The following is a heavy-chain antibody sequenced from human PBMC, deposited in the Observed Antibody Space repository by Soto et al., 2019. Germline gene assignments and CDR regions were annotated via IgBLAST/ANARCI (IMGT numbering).Heavy chain of an antibody. CDR3: AHRRFGVPHWYYGDFDY. J-gene: IGHJ4*02. Sequence: QITLRESGPTLVKPTQTLTLTCTFSGFSLSTSGVGVGWIRQPPGKALEWLAFIYWDDDKRYSPSLRSRLAITKDTSKNLVVLIITNVDPMDTAEYFCAHRRFGVPHWYYGDFDYWGKGTLVTVSS. CDR2: IYWDDDK. CDR1: GFSLSTSGVG. V-gene: IGHV2-5*02. D-gene: IGHD3-16*01.